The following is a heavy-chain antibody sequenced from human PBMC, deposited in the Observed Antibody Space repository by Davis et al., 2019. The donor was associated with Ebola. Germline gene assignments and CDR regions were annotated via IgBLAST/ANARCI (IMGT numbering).Heavy chain of an antibody. CDR2: IYPGDSDT. CDR1: GYSFTSYW. D-gene: IGHD2/OR15-2a*01. J-gene: IGHJ4*02. CDR3: ARQESLYGSSDY. V-gene: IGHV5-51*01. Sequence: GESLKISCKGSGYSFTSYWIAWVRQTPAKGLEWMGIIYPGDSDTRYSPPFEGQVTISVDRSISTAYLQWSSLKASDIAMYYCARQESLYGSSDYWGQGTLVTVSS.